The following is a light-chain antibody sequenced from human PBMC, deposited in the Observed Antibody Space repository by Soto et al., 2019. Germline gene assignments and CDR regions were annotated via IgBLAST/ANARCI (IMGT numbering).Light chain of an antibody. CDR2: GDT. J-gene: IGLJ1*01. CDR3: QSYDSRLSGTV. V-gene: IGLV1-40*01. Sequence: QSVLTQAPSVSGAPGQRVTISCTGSSSNIGAGFNVHWYQQLPGTAPKLLIYGDTNRPSGVPARFSASKSGTSAPLAITGLQAEDEADYYCQSYDSRLSGTVFGTGTKLTVL. CDR1: SSNIGAGFN.